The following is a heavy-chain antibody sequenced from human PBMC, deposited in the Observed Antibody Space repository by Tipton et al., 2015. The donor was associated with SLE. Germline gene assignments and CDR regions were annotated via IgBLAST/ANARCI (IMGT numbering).Heavy chain of an antibody. CDR2: INHSGST. D-gene: IGHD5-18*01. V-gene: IGHV4-34*01. CDR1: GGSFSGYY. CDR3: ARLDTGGGI. Sequence: TLSLTCAVYGGSFSGYYWSWIRQPPGKGLEWIGEINHSGSTNYNPSLKSRVTISVDTSKNQLSLKLSSVTAADTAVYYCARLDTGGGIWGQGTMVTVSS. J-gene: IGHJ3*02.